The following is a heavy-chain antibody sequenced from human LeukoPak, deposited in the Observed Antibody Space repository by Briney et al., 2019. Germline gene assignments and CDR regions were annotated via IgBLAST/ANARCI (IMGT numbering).Heavy chain of an antibody. CDR3: ARDLVSSSSSRDYYYAVDV. D-gene: IGHD6-6*01. CDR2: TWYHGNNK. V-gene: IGHV3-33*01. Sequence: GGSLRLSCEAPGFTFSGYGMHWVRQAPGKGLEWVSGTWYHGNNKYYADSVKGRFTISRDNSKNTLYLQMNSLRAEDTAVYYYARDLVSSSSSRDYYYAVDVWGQGTTVTVSS. J-gene: IGHJ6*02. CDR1: GFTFSGYG.